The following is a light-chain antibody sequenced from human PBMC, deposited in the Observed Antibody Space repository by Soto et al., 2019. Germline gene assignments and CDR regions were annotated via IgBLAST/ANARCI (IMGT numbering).Light chain of an antibody. CDR3: LQHNSYPWT. CDR1: QGIRKD. V-gene: IGKV1-17*01. Sequence: DIQMTQSPSSLSASVGDRVTITCRASQGIRKDLGWYQQKPGKAPKRLIYAAFSLQSGVPSRFSGSGSGTEFTLTISSLQPEDFATYYCLQHNSYPWTFGQGTKVEIK. J-gene: IGKJ1*01. CDR2: AAF.